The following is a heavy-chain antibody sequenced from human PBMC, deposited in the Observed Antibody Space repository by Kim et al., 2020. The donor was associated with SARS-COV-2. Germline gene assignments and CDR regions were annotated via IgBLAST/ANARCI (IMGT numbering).Heavy chain of an antibody. CDR2: IGTAGDT. D-gene: IGHD6-13*01. Sequence: GGSLRLSCAASGFTFSSYDMHWVRQATGKGLEWVSVIGTAGDTYYPGSVKGRFSTSRENAEHSLYLQMNSLRAGDTAVYYCARGYSSGWYWACDIWGQGTMVTVSA. J-gene: IGHJ3*02. CDR1: GFTFSSYD. V-gene: IGHV3-13*01. CDR3: ARGYSSGWYWACDI.